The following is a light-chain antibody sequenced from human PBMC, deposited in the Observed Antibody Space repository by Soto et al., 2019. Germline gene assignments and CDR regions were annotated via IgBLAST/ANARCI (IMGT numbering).Light chain of an antibody. CDR2: GAS. Sequence: EIVLTQSPATLSLSPGERATLSCRASQSVNSNLAWYQQRPGQAPRLLIYGASTRATGIPARFSGSGSGAEFTLTINSLQSEDFAVYYCQQYNNWPRTFGQGTKVEIK. CDR3: QQYNNWPRT. CDR1: QSVNSN. J-gene: IGKJ1*01. V-gene: IGKV3-15*01.